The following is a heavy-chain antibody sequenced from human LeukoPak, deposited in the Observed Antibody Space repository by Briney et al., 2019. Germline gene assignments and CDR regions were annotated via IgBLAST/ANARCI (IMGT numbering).Heavy chain of an antibody. CDR3: ARGPYSSDAGY. CDR2: ISHTGHT. D-gene: IGHD6-25*01. J-gene: IGHJ4*02. V-gene: IGHV4-34*01. Sequence: SETLSLTCAVYGGSFTSYYWRWLRQPPGKGLEWIGEISHTGHTNYNPSLKSRVTMSVETSKNQLSLILTSVTAADTAVYYCARGPYSSDAGYWGQGTLVTVSS. CDR1: GGSFTSYY.